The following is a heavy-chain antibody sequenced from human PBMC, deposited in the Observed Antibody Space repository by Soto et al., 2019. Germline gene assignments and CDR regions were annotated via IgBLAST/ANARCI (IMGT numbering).Heavy chain of an antibody. V-gene: IGHV4-59*01. CDR3: ARSGGGLELFSFPTFDY. CDR1: GGSINGYY. D-gene: IGHD1-7*01. Sequence: PSETLSLTCTVSGGSINGYYWSWIRQPPGKGLEWIGYIYYSGSTKYNPSLKSRVTISVDTSKNQFSLKLSSVTAADTAVYYCARSGGGLELFSFPTFDYWGQGTLVTVSS. CDR2: IYYSGST. J-gene: IGHJ4*02.